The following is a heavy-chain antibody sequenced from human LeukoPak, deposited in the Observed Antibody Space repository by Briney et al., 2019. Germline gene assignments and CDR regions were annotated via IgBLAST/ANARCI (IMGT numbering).Heavy chain of an antibody. Sequence: PSQTLSVTCAISGDIVSSNTPAWNWIRQSPSRGLEWLGRTYYRSKWYNDYAVSVRSRITINPDTAKNQFSLQLNSVTPEDTAVYYCARQQRGAFDYWGQGTLVTVSS. D-gene: IGHD6-13*01. V-gene: IGHV6-1*01. CDR3: ARQQRGAFDY. CDR1: GDIVSSNTPA. CDR2: TYYRSKWYN. J-gene: IGHJ4*02.